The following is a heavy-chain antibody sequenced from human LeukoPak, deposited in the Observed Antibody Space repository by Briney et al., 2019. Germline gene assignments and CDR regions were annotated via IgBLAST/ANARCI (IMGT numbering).Heavy chain of an antibody. CDR2: INPNSGGT. D-gene: IGHD4-11*01. V-gene: IGHV1-2*02. Sequence: ASVKVSXKASGYTFSGYYVHWVRQAPGQGLEWMGWINPNSGGTNYALKFQGRVTLTGDTSISTAYMDLSRLRSDDTAMYYCARGYRNNWFDPWGQGTLVTVSS. CDR3: ARGYRNNWFDP. J-gene: IGHJ5*02. CDR1: GYTFSGYY.